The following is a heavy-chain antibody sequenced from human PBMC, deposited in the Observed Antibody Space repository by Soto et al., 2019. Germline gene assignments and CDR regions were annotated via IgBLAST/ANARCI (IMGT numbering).Heavy chain of an antibody. CDR2: ISAYNCNT. V-gene: IGHV1-18*04. CDR3: ARDRGGDILTGYYTGGAFDI. CDR1: YTFTSYG. J-gene: IGHJ3*02. D-gene: IGHD3-9*01. Sequence: YTFTSYGISWVRQAPVQWLEWMGLISAYNCNTNYAQKLQGRVTMTTDTSTSTAYMELRSLRSDDTAVYYCARDRGGDILTGYYTGGAFDIWGQGTMVTVSS.